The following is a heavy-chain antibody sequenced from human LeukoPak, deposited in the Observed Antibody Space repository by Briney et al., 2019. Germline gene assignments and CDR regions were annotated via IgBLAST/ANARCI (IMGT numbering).Heavy chain of an antibody. CDR3: AKGGGY. V-gene: IGHV4-59*01. CDR2: IYYSGST. CDR1: GGSISSYY. D-gene: IGHD3-16*01. Sequence: SETLSLTCTVSGGSISSYYWSWIRQPPGKGLEWIGYIYYSGSTNYNPSLKSRVTISVDTSKNQFSLKLSSVTAADTAVYYCAKGGGYWGQGTLVTVSS. J-gene: IGHJ4*02.